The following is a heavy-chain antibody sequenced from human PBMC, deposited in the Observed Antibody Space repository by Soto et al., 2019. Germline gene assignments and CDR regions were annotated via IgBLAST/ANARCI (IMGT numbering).Heavy chain of an antibody. CDR3: ARHRYYYDSSGPNFDP. J-gene: IGHJ5*02. CDR2: IYPGDSDT. CDR1: GYSFTSYW. D-gene: IGHD3-22*01. V-gene: IGHV5-51*01. Sequence: RGESLKISCKGSGYSFTSYWIGWVRQMPGKGLEWMGIIYPGDSDTRYSPSFQGQVTISADKSISTAYLQWSSLKASDTAMYYCARHRYYYDSSGPNFDPWGQGTLVTVSS.